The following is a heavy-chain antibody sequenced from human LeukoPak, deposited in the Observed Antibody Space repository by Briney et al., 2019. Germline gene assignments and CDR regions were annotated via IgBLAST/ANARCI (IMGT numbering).Heavy chain of an antibody. CDR3: AREQNTIGGFDY. Sequence: GGSLRLSCAASGFTFSNYDMHWVRQATGKGLEWVSGIGTTGDTYYPGSVKGRFTISREDAKDSLYLQMNSLRAGDTAVYYCAREQNTIGGFDYWGQGTLVTVSS. J-gene: IGHJ4*02. D-gene: IGHD3-16*01. CDR2: IGTTGDT. V-gene: IGHV3-13*01. CDR1: GFTFSNYD.